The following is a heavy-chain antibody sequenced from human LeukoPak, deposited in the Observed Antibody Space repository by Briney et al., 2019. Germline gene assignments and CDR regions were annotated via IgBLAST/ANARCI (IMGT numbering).Heavy chain of an antibody. CDR1: GYTFTSYY. Sequence: GASVKVSCKASGYTFTSYYMHWVRQAPGQGLEWMGVINPSGGSTSYAQKFQGRVTMTRDTSTSTVYMELSSLRSEDTAVYYCARGRPGSWTTYYYYYYGMDVWGQGTTVTVSS. V-gene: IGHV1-46*01. D-gene: IGHD6-13*01. CDR2: INPSGGST. CDR3: ARGRPGSWTTYYYYYYGMDV. J-gene: IGHJ6*02.